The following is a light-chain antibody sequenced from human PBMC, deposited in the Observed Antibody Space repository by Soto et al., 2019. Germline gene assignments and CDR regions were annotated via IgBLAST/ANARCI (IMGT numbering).Light chain of an antibody. J-gene: IGLJ1*01. Sequence: QSVLTQPPSVSAAPGQNVTISCSGSASNIGNNYVSWYQQLPGTAPKLLIYDNDQRPSGIPDRFSASKSGTSATLGITGLQTGDEADYYCATWDTSLTSGVIVFRTGTKVTVL. V-gene: IGLV1-51*01. CDR1: ASNIGNNY. CDR3: ATWDTSLTSGVIV. CDR2: DND.